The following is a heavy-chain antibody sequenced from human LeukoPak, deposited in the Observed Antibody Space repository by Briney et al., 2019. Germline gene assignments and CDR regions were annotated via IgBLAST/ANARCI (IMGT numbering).Heavy chain of an antibody. CDR1: GYTFTGYY. D-gene: IGHD6-19*01. CDR2: ISADTGST. Sequence: ASVKVSCKASGYTFTGYYMHWVRQAPGQGLEWMGWISADTGSTNYAQTLQGRVTMTTDTSTSTAYMDLRSLRSDDTAVYYCARPAGSSGWYGDALDIWGQGTMVTVSS. J-gene: IGHJ3*02. CDR3: ARPAGSSGWYGDALDI. V-gene: IGHV1-18*04.